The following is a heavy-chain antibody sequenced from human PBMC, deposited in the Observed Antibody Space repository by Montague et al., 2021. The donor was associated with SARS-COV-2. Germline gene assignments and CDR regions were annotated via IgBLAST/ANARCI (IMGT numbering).Heavy chain of an antibody. CDR3: ARGDHPTTASWYFFDS. V-gene: IGHV4-4*07. CDR1: GGSISSYY. J-gene: IGHJ4*02. D-gene: IGHD6-13*01. CDR2: IYTSGST. Sequence: SETLSLTCTVSGGSISSYYWSWIRQPAGKGLEWIGRIYTSGSTNSNPSLESQVIMSVDSSQNQFSLKLNSVTAADTAVYYCARGDHPTTASWYFFDSWGQGALVTVSS.